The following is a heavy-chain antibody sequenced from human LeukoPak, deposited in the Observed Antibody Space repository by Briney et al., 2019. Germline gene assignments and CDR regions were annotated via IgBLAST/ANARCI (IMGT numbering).Heavy chain of an antibody. CDR2: ISASGVGT. D-gene: IGHD3-10*01. CDR3: AKGSGSSSSPSLNWYFDL. CDR1: GFTFSSYA. J-gene: IGHJ2*01. V-gene: IGHV3-23*01. Sequence: PGGSLRLSCAASGFTFSSYAMNWVRQAPGKGLEWVSSISASGVGTYYADSVKGRFTISRDNSKNTLYLQMNSLRAEDTAVYYCAKGSGSSSSPSLNWYFDLWGRGTLVTVSS.